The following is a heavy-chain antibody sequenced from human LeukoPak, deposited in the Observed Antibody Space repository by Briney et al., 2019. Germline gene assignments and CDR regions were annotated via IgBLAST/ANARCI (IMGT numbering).Heavy chain of an antibody. J-gene: IGHJ4*02. D-gene: IGHD3/OR15-3a*01. CDR1: GFTFSSNA. CDR2: LLSEGNND. Sequence: GGSLRLSCAASGFTFSSNAIHWVRQAPGKGLEWVTMLLSEGNNDYYADSAKGRFTISRDNPKNTLYLQMNSLRPEDTAVYYCAKDFQGRWTIDYWGQGTLVTVSP. CDR3: AKDFQGRWTIDY. V-gene: IGHV3-30*18.